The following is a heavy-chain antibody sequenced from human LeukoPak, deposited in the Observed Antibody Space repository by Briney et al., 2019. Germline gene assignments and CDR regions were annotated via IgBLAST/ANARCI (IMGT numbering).Heavy chain of an antibody. CDR1: GFTFSSYG. V-gene: IGHV3-30*03. J-gene: IGHJ4*02. D-gene: IGHD3-3*01. CDR3: ARDFGPWVDFWSGYYRMPPGY. CDR2: ISYDGSNK. Sequence: GGSLRLSCAASGFTFSSYGMHWVRQAPGKGLEWVAVISYDGSNKYYADSVKGRFTISRDNSKNTLYLQMNSLRAEDTAVYYCARDFGPWVDFWSGYYRMPPGYWGQGTLVTVSS.